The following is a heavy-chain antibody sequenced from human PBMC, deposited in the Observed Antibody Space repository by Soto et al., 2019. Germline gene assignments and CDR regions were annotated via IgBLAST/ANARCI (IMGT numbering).Heavy chain of an antibody. CDR1: GYSISSGYY. J-gene: IGHJ4*02. D-gene: IGHD6-19*01. CDR2: IYHSGST. V-gene: IGHV4-38-2*02. Sequence: LSLTCAVSGYSISSGYYWSWIRQPPGKGLEWIGSIYHSGSTYYNPSLKSRVTISVDTSKNQFSLKLSSVTAADTAVYYCARDLRGSSGYDYWGQGTLVTVSS. CDR3: ARDLRGSSGYDY.